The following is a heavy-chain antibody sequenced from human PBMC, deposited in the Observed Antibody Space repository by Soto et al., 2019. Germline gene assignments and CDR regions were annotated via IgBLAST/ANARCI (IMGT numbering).Heavy chain of an antibody. Sequence: ASVKVSCKASGYTFTSYDINWVRQATGQGLEWMGWMNPNSGNTGYAQKFQGRVTMTRNTSISTAYMELSSLRSEDTAVYYCARGAIDILTGYRISDFDYWGQGTLVTVSS. CDR2: MNPNSGNT. J-gene: IGHJ4*02. CDR3: ARGAIDILTGYRISDFDY. V-gene: IGHV1-8*01. D-gene: IGHD3-9*01. CDR1: GYTFTSYD.